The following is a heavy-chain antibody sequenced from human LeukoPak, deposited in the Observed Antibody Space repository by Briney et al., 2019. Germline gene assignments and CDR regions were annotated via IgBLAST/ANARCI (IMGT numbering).Heavy chain of an antibody. CDR2: ISYDASNK. J-gene: IGHJ6*04. V-gene: IGHV3-30*18. Sequence: PGRSLRLSCAASGFTFSSYAMRWVRQAPGKGLEWVTIISYDASNKYYADSVKGRFTISRDNSKNTLYLQLDSLRPEDTAVYYGAKSRLVAVVAAYMDVWGKGTTVTVSS. CDR3: AKSRLVAVVAAYMDV. D-gene: IGHD2-15*01. CDR1: GFTFSSYA.